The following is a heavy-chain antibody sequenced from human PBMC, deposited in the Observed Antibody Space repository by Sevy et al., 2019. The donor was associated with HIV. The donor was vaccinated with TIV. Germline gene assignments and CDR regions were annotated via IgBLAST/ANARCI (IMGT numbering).Heavy chain of an antibody. CDR1: GFTFSSYG. CDR3: AKVRDVQYSTRGPFDY. J-gene: IGHJ4*02. V-gene: IGHV3-30*02. Sequence: GGSLRLSCAASGFTFSSYGMHWVRQAPGKGLEWVAFIRYDGSNKYYADSVKGRFTISRDNSKNTLYLQMNSLRAEDTAVYYCAKVRDVQYSTRGPFDYWGQRTLVTVSS. CDR2: IRYDGSNK. D-gene: IGHD2-21*01.